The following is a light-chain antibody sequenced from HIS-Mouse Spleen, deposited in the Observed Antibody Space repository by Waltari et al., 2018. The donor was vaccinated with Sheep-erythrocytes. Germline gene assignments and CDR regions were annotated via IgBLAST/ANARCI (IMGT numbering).Light chain of an antibody. CDR2: QDS. J-gene: IGLJ2*01. CDR1: KLGDKY. V-gene: IGLV3-1*01. Sequence: SYELTQPPSVSVSPGQTASITCSGDKLGDKYACWYHQKPGQSPVLVIYQDSKRPSGIPNRFSGSNSGNTATRTISGTQAMDDADYYGQAWDSSTVVFGGGTKLTVL. CDR3: QAWDSSTVV.